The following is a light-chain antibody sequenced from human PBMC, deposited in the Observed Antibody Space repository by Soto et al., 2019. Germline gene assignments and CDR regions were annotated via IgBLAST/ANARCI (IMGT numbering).Light chain of an antibody. J-gene: IGKJ5*01. CDR3: HQYERLPVT. V-gene: IGKV3-20*01. CDR1: QIVSNPY. Sequence: VVLTQSPATLSMSPGEAVTLSCTASQIVSNPYLAWYQQRPGQVPRLVVSSTSKRATGIPERFSGGGSGTDFTLTITSLEPEDFAVYYCHQYERLPVTFGQGTRL. CDR2: STS.